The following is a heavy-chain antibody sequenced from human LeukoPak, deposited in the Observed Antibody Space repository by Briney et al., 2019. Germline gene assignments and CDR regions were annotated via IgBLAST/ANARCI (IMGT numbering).Heavy chain of an antibody. V-gene: IGHV1-2*06. CDR3: TRESGSYHGNDY. J-gene: IGHJ4*02. CDR1: GYTFTGYY. D-gene: IGHD1-26*01. CDR2: INPNNGAT. Sequence: AVSVTVSCKASGYTFTGYYMHWVRQAPGQGLEWMGRINPNNGATNYAQKFQGRVTITGDTSISTAYMELSSLRSDDTAVYYCTRESGSYHGNDYWGQGTLVTVSS.